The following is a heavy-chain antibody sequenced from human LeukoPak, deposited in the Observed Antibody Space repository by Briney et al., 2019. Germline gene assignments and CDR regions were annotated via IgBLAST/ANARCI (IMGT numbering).Heavy chain of an antibody. CDR2: ISYDGSNK. J-gene: IGHJ2*01. CDR3: GRAALGEWVGGGYFDL. Sequence: PGGSLRLSCAASGFTFSSYGMHWVRQAPGKGLEWVAVISYDGSNKYYADSVKGRFTISRDNAKNSLYLQMNSLRAEDTAVYYCGRAALGEWVGGGYFDLWGRGTLVTVSS. D-gene: IGHD3-10*01. V-gene: IGHV3-30*03. CDR1: GFTFSSYG.